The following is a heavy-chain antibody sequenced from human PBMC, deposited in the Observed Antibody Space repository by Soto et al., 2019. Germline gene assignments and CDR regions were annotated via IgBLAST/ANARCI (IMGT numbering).Heavy chain of an antibody. CDR2: IYWDDDK. Sequence: SGPTLVNPTQTLTLTCSFSGFSLSTTRVGVGWIRQPPGEALEWLALIYWDDDKRYSPSLKTRLTITKDSPKNRVVLTMSDMDPVDTATYYCAHIVVGGLGYYFDYWGQGTLVTVSS. J-gene: IGHJ4*02. CDR3: AHIVVGGLGYYFDY. D-gene: IGHD6-19*01. V-gene: IGHV2-5*02. CDR1: GFSLSTTRVG.